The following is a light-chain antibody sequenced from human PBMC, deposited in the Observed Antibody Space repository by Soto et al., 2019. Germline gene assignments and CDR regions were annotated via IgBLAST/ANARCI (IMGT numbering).Light chain of an antibody. CDR3: QQSGNSPLT. CDR2: GAS. J-gene: IGKJ5*01. CDR1: QSLTRN. V-gene: IGKV3-20*01. Sequence: EIVMTQSPATLSVSPGERVTLSCRASQSLTRNLAWYQHKPGQAPRLLIYGASSRATGIPDRFSGSGSGTDFTLTISRLEPEDFAVYFCQQSGNSPLTFGQGTRLEI.